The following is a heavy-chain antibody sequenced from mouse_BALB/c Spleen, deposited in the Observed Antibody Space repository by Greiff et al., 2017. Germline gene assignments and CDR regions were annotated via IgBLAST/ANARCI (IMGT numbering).Heavy chain of an antibody. J-gene: IGHJ2*01. CDR2: IDPENGNT. D-gene: IGHD4-1*01. V-gene: IGHV14-1*02. CDR3: ALTGTGFDY. CDR1: GFNIKDYY. Sequence: EVQLQQSGAELVRPGALVKLSCKASGFNIKDYYMHWVKQRPEQGLEWIGWIDPENGNTIYDPKFQGKASITADTSSNTAYLQLSSLTSEDTAVYYCALTGTGFDYWGQGTTLTVSS.